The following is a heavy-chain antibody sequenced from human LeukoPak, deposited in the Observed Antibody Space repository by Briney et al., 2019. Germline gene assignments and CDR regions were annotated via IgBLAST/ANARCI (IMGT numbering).Heavy chain of an antibody. Sequence: GASVKVSCKPSGYTFSSYYIHWVRQAPGQGLEWMGIINPSGGDTSCAQKFQGRVTTTRDPSTSTVYMEVVSLRPEDTAVYYCARGCRVVPGVHNVGMTSYYNGMDVWGQGTTVTVSS. CDR3: ARGCRVVPGVHNVGMTSYYNGMDV. CDR1: GYTFSSYY. CDR2: INPSGGDT. D-gene: IGHD2-2*01. V-gene: IGHV1-46*01. J-gene: IGHJ6*02.